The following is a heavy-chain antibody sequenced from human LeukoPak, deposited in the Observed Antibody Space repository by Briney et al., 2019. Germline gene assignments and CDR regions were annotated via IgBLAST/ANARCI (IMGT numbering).Heavy chain of an antibody. V-gene: IGHV4-34*01. D-gene: IGHD3-22*01. Sequence: SSETLSLTCAVYGGSFSGYYWSWIRQPPGKGLEWIGEINDSGSTNYNPSLKSRVTISVDTSKNQFSLKLSSVTAADTAVYYCARGGKFLGDSSGYYLDWYFDYWGQGTLVTVSS. J-gene: IGHJ4*02. CDR2: INDSGST. CDR3: ARGGKFLGDSSGYYLDWYFDY. CDR1: GGSFSGYY.